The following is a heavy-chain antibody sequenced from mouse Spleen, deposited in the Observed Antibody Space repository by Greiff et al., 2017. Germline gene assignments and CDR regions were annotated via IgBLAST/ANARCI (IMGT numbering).Heavy chain of an antibody. V-gene: IGHV5-17*01. CDR3: ARGGMGGNPFDY. CDR1: GFTFSDYG. Sequence: EVKLMESGGGLVKPGGSLKLSCAASGFTFSDYGMHWVRQAPEKGLEWVAYISSGSSTIYYADTVKGRFTISRDNAKNTLFLQMTSLRSEDTAMYYCARGGMGGNPFDYWGQGTTLTVSS. CDR2: ISSGSSTI. J-gene: IGHJ2*01. D-gene: IGHD1-1*02.